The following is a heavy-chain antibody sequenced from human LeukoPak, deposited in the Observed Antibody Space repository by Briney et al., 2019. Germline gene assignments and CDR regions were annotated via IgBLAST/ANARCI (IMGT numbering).Heavy chain of an antibody. Sequence: ASVKVSCKASGYTFTGYYMRWVRHAPGQGLEWMGWINPNSGGTNYAQKFQGWVTMTRDTSISTAYMELSRLRSDDTAVYYCARDLGYCSCGSCYWGYYFDYWGQGTLVTVSS. D-gene: IGHD2-15*01. CDR1: GYTFTGYY. J-gene: IGHJ4*02. V-gene: IGHV1-2*04. CDR3: ARDLGYCSCGSCYWGYYFDY. CDR2: INPNSGGT.